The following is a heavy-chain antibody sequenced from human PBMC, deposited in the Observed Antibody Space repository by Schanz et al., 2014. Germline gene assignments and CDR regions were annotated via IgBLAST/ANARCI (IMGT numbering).Heavy chain of an antibody. D-gene: IGHD1-26*01. V-gene: IGHV1-18*01. CDR1: GYTFPLPC. J-gene: IGHJ4*02. CDR3: ARDRDQWDGNYLDY. Sequence: GKSGGEVKTPGASVKVSCKASGYTFPLPCIIFFLHSPCQGLEWMGWIGGSDGNTNFAQKFQGRVTMTTDTSTSTVYMELRSLTSDDSAVYYCARDRDQWDGNYLDYGGQGTLVTVSS. CDR2: IGGSDGNT.